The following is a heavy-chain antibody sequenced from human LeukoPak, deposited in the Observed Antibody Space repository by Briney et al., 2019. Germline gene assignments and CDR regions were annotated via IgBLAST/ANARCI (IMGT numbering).Heavy chain of an antibody. J-gene: IGHJ4*02. D-gene: IGHD6-13*01. CDR2: IYYSGST. CDR3: ALWPYSSSWYDPEARDYY. CDR1: GGSISSYY. V-gene: IGHV4-59*01. Sequence: SETLSLTCTVSGGSISSYYWSWIRQPPGKGLEWIGYIYYSGSTNYNPSLKSRVTISVDTSKNQFSLKLSSVTAADTAVYYCALWPYSSSWYDPEARDYYWGQGTLVTVSS.